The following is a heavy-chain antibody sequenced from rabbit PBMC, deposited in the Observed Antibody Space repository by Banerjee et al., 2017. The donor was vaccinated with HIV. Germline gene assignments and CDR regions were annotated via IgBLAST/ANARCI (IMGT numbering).Heavy chain of an antibody. Sequence: QSLQESGGDLVKPGASLTLTCKASGFTISSSYYMCWVRQAPGKGLEWIACIYGGSSGTYYASWAKGRFTISKTSSTTVTLQMTSLTAADTATYFCARADYTDWDYPTVFNLWGPGTLVTVS. CDR3: ARADYTDWDYPTVFNL. J-gene: IGHJ4*01. CDR2: IYGGSSGT. D-gene: IGHD7-1*01. V-gene: IGHV1S40*01. CDR1: GFTISSSYY.